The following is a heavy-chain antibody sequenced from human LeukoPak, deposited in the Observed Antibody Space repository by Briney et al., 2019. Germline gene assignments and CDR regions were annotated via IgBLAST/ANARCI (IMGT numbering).Heavy chain of an antibody. J-gene: IGHJ4*02. CDR3: ARDQRPGIAAAGTVY. D-gene: IGHD6-13*01. V-gene: IGHV3-11*01. CDR1: GFTFSDYY. Sequence: GWSLRLSCAASGFTFSDYYMRWIRQAPGKGLEWVSYISSSGSTIYYADSVRGRFTISRDNAKNSLYLQMNSLRAEDTAVYYCARDQRPGIAAAGTVYWGQGTLVTVSS. CDR2: ISSSGSTI.